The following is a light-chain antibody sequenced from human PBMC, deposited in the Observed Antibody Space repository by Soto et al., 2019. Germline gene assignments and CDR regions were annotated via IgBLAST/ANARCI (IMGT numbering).Light chain of an antibody. CDR1: LSLSSY. Sequence: EVVLTQFPATLSLSPGDRATLFCRASLSLSSYLTWYQLKPGQAPTLLFYDVSNRATGIPDRFTSSGSGTDFTLTISSLEPEDFAVYYCQQRGDWPAFGQGTRVEIK. V-gene: IGKV3-11*01. CDR3: QQRGDWPA. J-gene: IGKJ1*01. CDR2: DVS.